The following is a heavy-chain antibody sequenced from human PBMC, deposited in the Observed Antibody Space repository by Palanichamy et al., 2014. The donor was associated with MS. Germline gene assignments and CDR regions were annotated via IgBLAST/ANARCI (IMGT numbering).Heavy chain of an antibody. CDR1: GYSFTSYW. CDR2: IYPGDSGS. J-gene: IGHJ4*02. D-gene: IGHD2-2*01. CDR3: VRLSGYCSTTSCRGGFDY. V-gene: IGHV5-51*01. Sequence: EVQLVQSGAEVEKPGESLKISCKASGYSFTSYWIGWVRQMPGKGLEWMGIIYPGDSGSRYSPSFQGQVTISADKSISTAYLQWSSLKASDTAMYYCVRLSGYCSTTSCRGGFDYWGRGTLVTVSS.